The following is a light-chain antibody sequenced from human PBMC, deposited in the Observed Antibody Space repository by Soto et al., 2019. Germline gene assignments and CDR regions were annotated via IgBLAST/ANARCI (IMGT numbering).Light chain of an antibody. Sequence: AIQMTQSPSSLSASVGDRVTITCRASQGIRNDLGWYQQKPGKAPKLLIYAASSLQSGVPSRFSRSESGTDFTLTIRSLEPDDFAVYYCQQRSNWPLTFGGRTKVEFK. CDR3: QQRSNWPLT. V-gene: IGKV1-6*01. J-gene: IGKJ4*01. CDR2: AAS. CDR1: QGIRND.